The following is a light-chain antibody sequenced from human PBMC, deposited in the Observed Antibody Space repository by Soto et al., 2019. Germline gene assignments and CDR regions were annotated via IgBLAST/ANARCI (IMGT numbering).Light chain of an antibody. CDR1: QSISGTF. CDR2: GAS. Sequence: EIVLTQSPGTLSLSPGERATLSCRASQSISGTFLAWYQHKPGQAPRVLIYGASRRATGIPDRFRGSGSGTDFTLTISRLEPEDFALYYCQQYDSGWTFGQGTKVEMK. V-gene: IGKV3-20*01. J-gene: IGKJ1*01. CDR3: QQYDSGWT.